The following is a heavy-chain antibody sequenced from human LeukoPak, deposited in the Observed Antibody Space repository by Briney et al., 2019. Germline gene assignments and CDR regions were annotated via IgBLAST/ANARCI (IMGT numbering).Heavy chain of an antibody. CDR3: AKEYYDSSGCLDY. CDR2: IWYDGSNK. J-gene: IGHJ4*02. CDR1: GFTFSSYG. D-gene: IGHD3-22*01. Sequence: PGGSLRLSCAASGFTFSSYGMHWVHQAPGKGLEWVAVIWYDGSNKYYADSVKGRFTISRDNSKNTLYLQMNSLRAEDTAVYYCAKEYYDSSGCLDYWGQGTLVTVSS. V-gene: IGHV3-33*06.